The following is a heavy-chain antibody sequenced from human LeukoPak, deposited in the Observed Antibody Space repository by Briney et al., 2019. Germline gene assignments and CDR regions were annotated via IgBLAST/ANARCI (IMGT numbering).Heavy chain of an antibody. D-gene: IGHD2-21*01. V-gene: IGHV1-8*01. CDR2: MNPNSGNT. J-gene: IGHJ5*02. Sequence: GASVKVSCKASGYTFTNYDINWVRQATGQGLEWMGWMNPNSGNTGYAQKFQGRVTMTRNTSISTAYMELSSLRSEDTAVYYCARRGPYPKNWFDPWGQGTLVTVSS. CDR1: GYTFTNYD. CDR3: ARRGPYPKNWFDP.